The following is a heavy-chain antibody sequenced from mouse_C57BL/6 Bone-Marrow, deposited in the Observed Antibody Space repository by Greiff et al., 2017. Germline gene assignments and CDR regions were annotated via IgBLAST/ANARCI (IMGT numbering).Heavy chain of an antibody. CDR1: GFNIKDYY. J-gene: IGHJ3*01. Sequence: VQLQQSGAELVRPGASVKLSCTASGFNIKDYYMHWVKQRPEQGLEWIGRIDPEDGDTEYAPKFQGKATMTADTSSNTAYLQLSSLTSEDTAVYYCTTSRYYSIYLFAYWGQGTLVTVSA. D-gene: IGHD2-5*01. V-gene: IGHV14-1*01. CDR2: IDPEDGDT. CDR3: TTSRYYSIYLFAY.